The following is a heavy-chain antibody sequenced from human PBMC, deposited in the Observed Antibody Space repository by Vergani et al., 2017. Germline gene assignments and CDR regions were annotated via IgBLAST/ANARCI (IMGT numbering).Heavy chain of an antibody. CDR2: IYTSGST. J-gene: IGHJ3*01. CDR1: GGSISGGSYY. V-gene: IGHV4-61*02. Sequence: QVQLQESGPGLVKPSQTLSLTCTVSGGSISGGSYYWSWIRRPAGKGLEWIGRIYTSGSTNSNSSLKSRVTISEDTSKKQFSLKLTSVTAADTAVYYCARDGGEYDKDALDVWGQGTKVTVTS. D-gene: IGHD2-21*01. CDR3: ARDGGEYDKDALDV.